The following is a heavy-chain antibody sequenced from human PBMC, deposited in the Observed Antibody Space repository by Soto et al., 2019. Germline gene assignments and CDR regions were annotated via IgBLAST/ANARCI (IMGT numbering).Heavy chain of an antibody. Sequence: AEGRRWISSISGSGFKKYYADSVKGRFTISRDNSKSTVYLELNNLSAEDTAVYNCAKNLCVEVVPLATVDGFEPWGQGFVVTDST. J-gene: IGHJ5*02. D-gene: IGHD2-2*01. CDR2: ISGSGFKK. V-gene: IGHV3-23*01. CDR3: AKNLCVEVVPLATVDGFEP.